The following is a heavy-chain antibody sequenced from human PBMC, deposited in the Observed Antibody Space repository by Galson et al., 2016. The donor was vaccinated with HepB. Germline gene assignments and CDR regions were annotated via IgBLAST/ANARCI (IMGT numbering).Heavy chain of an antibody. Sequence: SETLSLTCTVSGASMRNYYWSWIRQPPGKGLEWIGYIHNSGSTNYNPSLKSRVTISGDTSKNQFSLTLNSVTAADTAVFYCVRSRSGWFWDNAFDIWGQGTMVTVSS. V-gene: IGHV4-4*08. CDR2: IHNSGST. CDR1: GASMRNYY. CDR3: VRSRSGWFWDNAFDI. D-gene: IGHD6-19*01. J-gene: IGHJ3*02.